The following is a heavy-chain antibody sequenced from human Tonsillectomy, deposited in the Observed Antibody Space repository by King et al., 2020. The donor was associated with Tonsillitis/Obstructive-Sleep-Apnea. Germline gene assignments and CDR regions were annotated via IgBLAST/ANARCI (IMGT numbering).Heavy chain of an antibody. CDR3: ARDSGYRYGHPLDY. J-gene: IGHJ4*02. D-gene: IGHD5-18*01. CDR2: ILYDGSNK. CDR1: GFTFGSYN. V-gene: IGHV3-30*01. Sequence: VQLVESGGGVVQPGRSLRLSCAASGFTFGSYNVHWVRQAPGKGLEWVALILYDGSNKDHPDPVKGRLTISKDNSKNTLYLQMNSLRAEDTAVYYCARDSGYRYGHPLDYWGQGTLVTVSS.